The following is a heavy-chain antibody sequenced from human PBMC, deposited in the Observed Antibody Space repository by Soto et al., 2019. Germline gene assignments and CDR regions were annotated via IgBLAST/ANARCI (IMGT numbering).Heavy chain of an antibody. CDR2: IYYRGST. CDR3: AIHKILERVFDY. D-gene: IGHD3-3*01. Sequence: SETLSLTCSVSGDSISSSSYYWGWIRQTPGKGLEWIGNIYYRGSTYSNPSLKSRVTISVDTSKNQFSLKLNSVTAADTALYYCAIHKILERVFDYWGQGTLVTVSS. V-gene: IGHV4-39*01. CDR1: GDSISSSSYY. J-gene: IGHJ4*02.